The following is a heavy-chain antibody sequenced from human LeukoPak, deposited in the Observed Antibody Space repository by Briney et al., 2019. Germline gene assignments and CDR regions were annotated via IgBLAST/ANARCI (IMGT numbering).Heavy chain of an antibody. J-gene: IGHJ3*02. V-gene: IGHV3-21*01. CDR3: ARGGPDYDFWSGYPRSAFDI. Sequence: GGSLRLSCAASGFTFSSYSMNWVRQAPGKGLEWVSSISSSSSYIYYADSVKGRFTISRDNAKNSLYLQMNSLRAEDTAVYYCARGGPDYDFWSGYPRSAFDIWGQGTMVTVSS. CDR1: GFTFSSYS. D-gene: IGHD3-3*01. CDR2: ISSSSSYI.